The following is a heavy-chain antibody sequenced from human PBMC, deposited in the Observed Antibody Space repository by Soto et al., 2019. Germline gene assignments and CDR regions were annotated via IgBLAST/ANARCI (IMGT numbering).Heavy chain of an antibody. V-gene: IGHV3-11*05. D-gene: IGHD3-16*02. CDR2: ISSSSSYT. J-gene: IGHJ3*02. CDR1: GFTFSDYY. CDR3: AKDPQHYYDYIWGSYRVGAFDI. Sequence: GGSLRLSCAASGFTFSDYYMSWIRQAPGKGLEWVSYISSSSSYTNYADSVKGRFTISRDNSKNTLYLQMNSLRAEDTAVYYCAKDPQHYYDYIWGSYRVGAFDIWGQGTMVTVSS.